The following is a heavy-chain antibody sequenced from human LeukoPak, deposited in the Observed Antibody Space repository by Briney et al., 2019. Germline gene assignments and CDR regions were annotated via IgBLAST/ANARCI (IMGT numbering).Heavy chain of an antibody. CDR1: GYTFTSYG. CDR3: ARSPGFGVVIPGIRDAFDI. J-gene: IGHJ3*02. D-gene: IGHD3-3*01. V-gene: IGHV1-2*02. CDR2: INPNSGGT. Sequence: ASVKVSCKASGYTFTSYGISWVRQAPGQGLEWMGWINPNSGGTNYAQKFQGRVTMTRDTSISTAYMELSRLRSDDTAVYYCARSPGFGVVIPGIRDAFDIWGQGTMVTVSS.